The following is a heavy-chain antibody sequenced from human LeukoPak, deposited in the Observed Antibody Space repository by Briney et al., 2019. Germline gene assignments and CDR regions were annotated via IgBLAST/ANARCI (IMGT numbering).Heavy chain of an antibody. J-gene: IGHJ4*02. Sequence: SETLSLTCTVSGDSISSSSYFWGWIRQPPGKGLEWIATIYYNGRTYYNPSLKSRVTVSVDTSKNQFSLKLSSVTAADTTVYYCARLRYDSSGYYYFDYWAREPWSPSRQ. CDR3: ARLRYDSSGYYYFDY. CDR2: IYYNGRT. D-gene: IGHD3-22*01. V-gene: IGHV4-39*01. CDR1: GDSISSSSYF.